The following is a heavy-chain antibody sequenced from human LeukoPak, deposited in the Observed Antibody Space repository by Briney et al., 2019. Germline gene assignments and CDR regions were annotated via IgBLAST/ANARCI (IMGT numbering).Heavy chain of an antibody. CDR2: ISSSSSYI. V-gene: IGHV3-21*01. CDR1: GFTFSSYS. Sequence: GGSLRLSCAASGFTFSSYSMNWVRQAPGKGLEWVSSISSSSSYIYYADSVKGRFTISRDNAKNSLYLQMNSLRAEDTAVYYCARALLTTNDAFDIWGQGTMVTVSS. D-gene: IGHD4-17*01. J-gene: IGHJ3*02. CDR3: ARALLTTNDAFDI.